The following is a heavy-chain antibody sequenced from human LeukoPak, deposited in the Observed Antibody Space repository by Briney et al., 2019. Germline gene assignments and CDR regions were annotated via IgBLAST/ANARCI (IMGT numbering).Heavy chain of an antibody. Sequence: PSETLSLTCAVSGYSISSGYYWGWIRQPPGKGLEWSGSIYHSGSTYYNQSLKRRVPISVDTSKHQFSLELSSVTAADTAVYYCASRLWYDSSGYYFLYFDYWGQGTLVTVSS. CDR1: GYSISSGYY. CDR3: ASRLWYDSSGYYFLYFDY. D-gene: IGHD3-22*01. J-gene: IGHJ4*02. CDR2: IYHSGST. V-gene: IGHV4-38-2*01.